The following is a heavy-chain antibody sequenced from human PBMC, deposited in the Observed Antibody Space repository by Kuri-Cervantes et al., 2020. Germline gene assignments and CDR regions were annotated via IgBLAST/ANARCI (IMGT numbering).Heavy chain of an antibody. J-gene: IGHJ6*02. CDR3: ARDQYSSSWYLGYYYYYGMDV. V-gene: IGHV1-3*01. CDR1: GYNFTSYA. D-gene: IGHD6-13*01. Sequence: ASVKVSCKASGYNFTSYAMHWVRQAPGQRLEWMGWINAGNGNTKYSQKFQGRVTITRDTSASTAYMELSSLRSEDTAVYYCARDQYSSSWYLGYYYYYGMDVWGQGTTVTVSS. CDR2: INAGNGNT.